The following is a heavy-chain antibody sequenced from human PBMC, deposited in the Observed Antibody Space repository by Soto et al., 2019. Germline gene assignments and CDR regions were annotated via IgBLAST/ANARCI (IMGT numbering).Heavy chain of an antibody. J-gene: IGHJ5*02. Sequence: GGSLRLSCAASGFTFSSYSMNWVRQAPGKGLGWVSSISSSSSYIYYADSVKGRFTISRDNAKNSLYLQMNSLRAEDTAVYYCARDPTYGSGLRWFDPWGQGTLVTVSS. D-gene: IGHD3-10*01. V-gene: IGHV3-21*01. CDR1: GFTFSSYS. CDR2: ISSSSSYI. CDR3: ARDPTYGSGLRWFDP.